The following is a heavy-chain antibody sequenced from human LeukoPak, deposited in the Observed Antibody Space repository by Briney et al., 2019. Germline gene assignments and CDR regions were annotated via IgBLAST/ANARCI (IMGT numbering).Heavy chain of an antibody. Sequence: SETLSLTCTVSGGSISSYYWSWIRQPPGKRLEWIGYIYYSGSTNYNPSLKSRVTISVDTSKNQFSLKLSSVTAADTAVYYCARVGLSDYYYYMDVWGKGTTVTVSS. CDR1: GGSISSYY. J-gene: IGHJ6*03. V-gene: IGHV4-59*01. CDR3: ARVGLSDYYYYMDV. D-gene: IGHD3-10*01. CDR2: IYYSGST.